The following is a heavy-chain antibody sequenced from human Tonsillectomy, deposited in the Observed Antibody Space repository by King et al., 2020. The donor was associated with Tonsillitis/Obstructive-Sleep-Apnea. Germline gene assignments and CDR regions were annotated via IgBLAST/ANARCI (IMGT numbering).Heavy chain of an antibody. CDR2: MSDSGGAT. Sequence: VQLVESGGGLVQPGGSLRLSCAASGFIFSSYAMSWVRQAPGKGLEWVSAMSDSGGATYYADSVKGRFTMSRDNSKNTLYLEMNSLRAEDTAVYYCAKRLSMRQDAFDIWGQGTRVTVSS. V-gene: IGHV3-23*04. J-gene: IGHJ3*02. CDR1: GFIFSSYA. D-gene: IGHD2/OR15-2a*01. CDR3: AKRLSMRQDAFDI.